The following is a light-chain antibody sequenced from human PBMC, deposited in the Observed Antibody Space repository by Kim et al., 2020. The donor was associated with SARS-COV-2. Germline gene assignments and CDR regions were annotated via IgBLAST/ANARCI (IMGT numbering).Light chain of an antibody. V-gene: IGKV1-5*03. CDR1: QSISYY. CDR2: MAS. Sequence: DIQMTQSPSTLSASVGDRVTITCRASQSISYYLAWYQQKPGKAPKLLIYMASSLQSGVPSRFSGSGSGTEFTLTISSLQPDDFASYYCQQYYDDHTFGQGTKLEI. J-gene: IGKJ2*01. CDR3: QQYYDDHT.